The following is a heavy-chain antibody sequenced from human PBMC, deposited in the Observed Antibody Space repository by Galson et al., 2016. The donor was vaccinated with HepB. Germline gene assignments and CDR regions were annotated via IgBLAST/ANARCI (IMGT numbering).Heavy chain of an antibody. J-gene: IGHJ4*02. V-gene: IGHV1-24*01. CDR2: FDPEDGET. Sequence: SVKVSCKVSGYTLTELSMHWVRQAPGKGPEWMGGFDPEDGETIYAQKFQGRVTMTEDTSTDTAYMELSGLKSEDTAVYYCATRQYYYASSGYDSYYFDDWGQGTLVTVSS. CDR1: GYTLTELS. D-gene: IGHD3-22*01. CDR3: ATRQYYYASSGYDSYYFDD.